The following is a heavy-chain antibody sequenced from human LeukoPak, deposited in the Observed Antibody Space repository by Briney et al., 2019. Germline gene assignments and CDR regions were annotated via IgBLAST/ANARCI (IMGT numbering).Heavy chain of an antibody. CDR2: IIPIFGTA. CDR3: ARGPMIVKIRLDY. CDR1: GYTFTSYD. D-gene: IGHD3-22*01. J-gene: IGHJ4*02. Sequence: SVKVSCKASGYTFTSYDISWVRQAPGQGLEWMGRIIPIFGTANYAQKFQGRVTITADKSTSTAYMELSSLRSEDTAVYYCARGPMIVKIRLDYWGQGTLVTVSS. V-gene: IGHV1-69*06.